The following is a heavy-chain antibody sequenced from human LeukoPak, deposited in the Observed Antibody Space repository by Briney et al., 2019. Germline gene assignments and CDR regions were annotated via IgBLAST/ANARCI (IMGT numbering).Heavy chain of an antibody. CDR1: GGSISSTAYY. D-gene: IGHD1-14*01. CDR2: ICYSGTT. J-gene: IGHJ4*02. V-gene: IGHV4-39*01. CDR3: TRRLATYNQCFDS. Sequence: PSETLSLTCTVSGGSISSTAYYWVWIRQPPGKGLEWTGTICYSGTTYYHPFLKSRLALSVDTSKHQFPLRLNPVTAADTAIYYCTRRLATYNQCFDSWGQGTLVTVSS.